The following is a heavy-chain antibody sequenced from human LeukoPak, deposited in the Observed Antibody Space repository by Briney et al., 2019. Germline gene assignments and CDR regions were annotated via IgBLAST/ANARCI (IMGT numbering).Heavy chain of an antibody. J-gene: IGHJ4*02. CDR2: ISDNT. CDR1: GFTFSMYA. D-gene: IGHD2-2*01. CDR3: ARNGEYCSSTSCGDY. V-gene: IGHV3-23*01. Sequence: GGSLRLSCAVSGFTFSMYAMAWVRQAPGKGLEWVSGISDNTYYADSVRGRFTISRDNSKNTLYLQMNSLRAEDTAVYYCARNGEYCSSTSCGDYWGQGTLVTVSS.